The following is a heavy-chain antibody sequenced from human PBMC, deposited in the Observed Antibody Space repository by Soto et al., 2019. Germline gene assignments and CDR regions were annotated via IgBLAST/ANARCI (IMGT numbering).Heavy chain of an antibody. CDR1: GFTFSSYG. V-gene: IGHV3-30*18. D-gene: IGHD3-10*01. J-gene: IGHJ6*02. CDR2: ISYDGSNK. Sequence: GGSLRLSCAASGFTFSSYGMHWVRQAPGKGLEWVAVISYDGSNKYYADSVKGRFTISRDNSKNTLYLQMNSLRAEDTAVYYCAKDLGRLLWFGVNPGDGMDVWGQGTTVTVSS. CDR3: AKDLGRLLWFGVNPGDGMDV.